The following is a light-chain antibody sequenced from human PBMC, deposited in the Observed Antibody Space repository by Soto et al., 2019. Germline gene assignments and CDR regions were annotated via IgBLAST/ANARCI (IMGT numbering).Light chain of an antibody. CDR2: QDT. J-gene: IGLJ2*01. CDR3: QAWDSSTVV. V-gene: IGLV3-1*01. CDR1: KLGNKY. Sequence: SYELTQPPSVSVSPGQTASITCSGHKLGNKYACWYQRKPGQSPVLVIYQDTKRPSGIPERFSGSNSGNTATLTISGTQAMDEADYYCQAWDSSTVVFGGGTKLTAL.